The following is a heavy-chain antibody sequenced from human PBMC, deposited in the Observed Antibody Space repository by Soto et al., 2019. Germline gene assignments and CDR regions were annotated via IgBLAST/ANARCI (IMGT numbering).Heavy chain of an antibody. D-gene: IGHD3-10*01. CDR2: IIPILGIA. CDR3: ARGGITMVRGASHWFDP. V-gene: IGHV1-69*02. Sequence: QVQLVQSGAEVKKPGSSVKVSCKASGGTFSSYTISWVRQAPGQGLEWMGRIIPILGIANYAQKFQGRVTMTADKSTSTAYMELSSLRSEDTAVYYCARGGITMVRGASHWFDPWGQGTLVTVSS. J-gene: IGHJ5*02. CDR1: GGTFSSYT.